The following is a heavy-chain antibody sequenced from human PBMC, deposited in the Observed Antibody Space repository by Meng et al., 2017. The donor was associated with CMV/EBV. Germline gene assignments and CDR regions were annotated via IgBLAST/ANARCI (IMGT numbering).Heavy chain of an antibody. CDR2: ISAYNDNT. J-gene: IGHJ4*02. D-gene: IGHD6-13*01. CDR3: ASLRIAAAGIYFDY. Sequence: SGYTFTSYGISWVRRAPGQGLGWMGWISAYNDNTNYARRLQGRVTMTTDTSASTAYMELRGLRSDDTAVYYCASLRIAAAGIYFDYWGQGTLVTVSS. V-gene: IGHV1-18*01. CDR1: GYTFTSYG.